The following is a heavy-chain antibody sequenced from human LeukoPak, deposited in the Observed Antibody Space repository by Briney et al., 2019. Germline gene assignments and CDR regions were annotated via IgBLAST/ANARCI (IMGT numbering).Heavy chain of an antibody. D-gene: IGHD1-7*01. J-gene: IGHJ6*02. CDR1: GGSFSGYY. CDR2: IYYGGST. CDR3: ARDNWNYGSSMDV. V-gene: IGHV4-59*01. Sequence: PSETLSLTCAVYGGSFSGYYWSWIRQPPGKGLEWIGYIYYGGSTNYNPSLKSRVTISVDTSKNQFSLKLSSVTAADTAVYHCARDNWNYGSSMDVWGQGTTVTVSS.